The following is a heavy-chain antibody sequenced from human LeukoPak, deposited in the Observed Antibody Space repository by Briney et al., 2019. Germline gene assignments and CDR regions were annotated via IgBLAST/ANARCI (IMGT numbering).Heavy chain of an antibody. CDR1: GFNFSGYT. CDR2: ISSSSGTI. J-gene: IGHJ4*02. Sequence: GGSLRLSCAASGFNFSGYTMNWVRQAPGKGLEWVSSISSSSGTIYYADSVKGPFTVSRDNAKNSLFLQMNSLRGEDTAVYYCARGVRAAAFGRTGFECWGEGILVTVSS. CDR3: ARGVRAAAFGRTGFEC. D-gene: IGHD6-13*01. V-gene: IGHV3-21*01.